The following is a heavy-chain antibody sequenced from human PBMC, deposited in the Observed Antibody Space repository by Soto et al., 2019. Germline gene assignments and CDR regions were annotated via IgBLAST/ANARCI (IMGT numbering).Heavy chain of an antibody. D-gene: IGHD6-13*01. CDR2: ISGSGGST. CDR1: GFTFTNYA. J-gene: IGHJ4*02. V-gene: IGHV3-23*01. CDR3: AKGGGRSSSYYGDY. Sequence: EVQLLESGGDLVQPGGSLRLSCAASGFTFTNYAMSWVRQAPGKGLEWVSAISGSGGSTYYADSVKGRFTISRDNSKITLYLQVNSLRAEDTAFYYCAKGGGRSSSYYGDYWGQGTLVTVSS.